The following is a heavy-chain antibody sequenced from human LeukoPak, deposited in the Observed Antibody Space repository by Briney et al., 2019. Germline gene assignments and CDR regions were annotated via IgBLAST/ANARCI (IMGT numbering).Heavy chain of an antibody. CDR3: ARRTAAGKIRYFGWLSTRYYFDY. CDR2: INHSGST. J-gene: IGHJ4*02. D-gene: IGHD3-9*01. Sequence: GSLRLSCTASGFTFGDYAMSWIRQPPGKGLEWVGEINHSGSTNYNPSLKSRVTISVDTSKNQFSLKLSSVTAADTAVYYCARRTAAGKIRYFGWLSTRYYFDYWGQGTLVTVSS. CDR1: GFTFGDYA. V-gene: IGHV4-34*01.